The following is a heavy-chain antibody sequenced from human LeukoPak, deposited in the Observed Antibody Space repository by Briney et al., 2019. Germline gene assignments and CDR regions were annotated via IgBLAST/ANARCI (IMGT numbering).Heavy chain of an antibody. J-gene: IGHJ4*02. V-gene: IGHV3-7*01. CDR2: IKQDGSEK. D-gene: IGHD6-13*01. CDR1: GFTFSSYA. Sequence: GGSLRLSCAASGFTFSSYAMSWVRQAPGKGLEWVANIKQDGSEKYYVDSVKGRFTISRDNAKNSLYLQMNSLRAEDTAVYYCARLLKSSSSPFDYWGQGTLVTVSS. CDR3: ARLLKSSSSPFDY.